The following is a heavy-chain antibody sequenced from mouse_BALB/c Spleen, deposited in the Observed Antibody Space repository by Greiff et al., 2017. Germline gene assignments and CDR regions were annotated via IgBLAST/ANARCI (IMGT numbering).Heavy chain of an antibody. D-gene: IGHD1-1*01. CDR3: ARHYGYAMDY. CDR1: GFSLTSYG. Sequence: QVHVKQSGPGLVAPSQSLSITCTVSGFSLTSYGVHWVRQPPGKGLEWLGVIWAGGSTNYNSALMSRLSISKDNSKSQVFLKMNSLQTDDTAMYYCARHYGYAMDYWGQGTSVTVSS. CDR2: IWAGGST. J-gene: IGHJ4*01. V-gene: IGHV2-9*02.